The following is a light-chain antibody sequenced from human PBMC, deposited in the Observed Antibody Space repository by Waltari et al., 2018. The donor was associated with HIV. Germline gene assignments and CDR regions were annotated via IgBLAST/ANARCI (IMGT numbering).Light chain of an antibody. J-gene: IGKJ5*01. CDR3: QQTYSVSIT. V-gene: IGKV1-39*01. Sequence: QLTQSPSSLSASLGDKVTITCRASQNIKTFLNWYQLRPGKAPRLLIYGVSGLPTGVPSRFTGGGSGADFTLTINNLPPEDFASYFCQQTYSVSITFGPGTRVEI. CDR1: QNIKTF. CDR2: GVS.